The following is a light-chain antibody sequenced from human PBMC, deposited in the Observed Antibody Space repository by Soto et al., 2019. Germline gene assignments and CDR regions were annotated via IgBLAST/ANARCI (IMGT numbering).Light chain of an antibody. J-gene: IGKJ4*01. Sequence: EIVLTQSPGTLSLSPGEIATLSCRASQTIRSRFVAWYQQKSGQDPRLLIYAAASRATGIADRFSGSGSGTAFTLIISRLEPEDSSIYYCQQYENSPPLTFGGGARVEI. CDR1: QTIRSRF. V-gene: IGKV3-20*01. CDR2: AAA. CDR3: QQYENSPPLT.